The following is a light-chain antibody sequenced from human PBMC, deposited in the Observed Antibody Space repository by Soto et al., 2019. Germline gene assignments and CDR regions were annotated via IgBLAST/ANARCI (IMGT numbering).Light chain of an antibody. CDR3: TSYTSSSTYV. CDR1: SSGIGGYNY. V-gene: IGLV2-14*01. CDR2: GVT. J-gene: IGLJ1*01. Sequence: QSALTQPASVSESPGQSITISCAGTSSGIGGYNYVSWYQQHPDKAPKLMIYGVTNRPSGVSDRFSGSKSGNTASLTISGLQAEDEADYYCTSYTSSSTYVFGTGTKLTVL.